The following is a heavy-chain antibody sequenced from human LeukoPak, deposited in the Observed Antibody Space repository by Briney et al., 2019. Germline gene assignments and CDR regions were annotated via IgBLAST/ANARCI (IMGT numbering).Heavy chain of an antibody. D-gene: IGHD4-17*01. Sequence: GGSLILSCAASGFIFGSYGMHWVRQAPVKALEWVAFTPYHGVSRYYTESVKGRFTISRDNSKSTLYLQMNSLRIEDTAVYYCAKDRHGAYTSDYWGQGTLVIVSS. CDR1: GFIFGSYG. V-gene: IGHV3-30*02. J-gene: IGHJ4*02. CDR2: TPYHGVSR. CDR3: AKDRHGAYTSDY.